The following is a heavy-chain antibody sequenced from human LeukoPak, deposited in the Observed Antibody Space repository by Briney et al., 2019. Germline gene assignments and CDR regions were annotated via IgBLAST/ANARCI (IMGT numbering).Heavy chain of an antibody. CDR3: ARSSDTMIVVGFDP. V-gene: IGHV4-59*01. Sequence: PSETLSLTCTVSAGSISSYYWSWIRQPPGKGLEWIGYIYYSGSTNYNPSLKSRVTISIDTSKNQFSLKLTSVTAVDTAVYYCARSSDTMIVVGFDPWGQGTLVTVSS. D-gene: IGHD3-22*01. CDR1: AGSISSYY. J-gene: IGHJ5*02. CDR2: IYYSGST.